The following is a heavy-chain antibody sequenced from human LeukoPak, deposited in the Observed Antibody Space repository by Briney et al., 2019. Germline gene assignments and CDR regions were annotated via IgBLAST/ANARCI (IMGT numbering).Heavy chain of an antibody. V-gene: IGHV3-53*01. D-gene: IGHD3-22*01. Sequence: GGSLRLSCAASGFSVSANYMSWVRQAPGKGLEWVSVMYSGGITHYADSVKGRFSFSRDKSQNTLYLQMNSLRAEDTAVYYCAKVRPYYYDSSGFDYWGQGTLVTVSS. CDR2: MYSGGIT. CDR1: GFSVSANY. CDR3: AKVRPYYYDSSGFDY. J-gene: IGHJ4*02.